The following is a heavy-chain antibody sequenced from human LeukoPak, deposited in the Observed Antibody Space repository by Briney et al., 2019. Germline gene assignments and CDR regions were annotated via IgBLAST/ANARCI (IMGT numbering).Heavy chain of an antibody. J-gene: IGHJ3*02. D-gene: IGHD6-13*01. CDR3: ARPLAAAGQEDAFDI. V-gene: IGHV4-39*01. CDR2: IYYSGST. CDR1: GGSISSNNYY. Sequence: SETLSLTCTVSGGSISSNNYYWGWIRQPPGKGLEWIGSIYYSGSTYYNPSLKSRVTISVDTSKNQFSLKLSSVTAADTAVYYCARPLAAAGQEDAFDIWGQGTMVTVSS.